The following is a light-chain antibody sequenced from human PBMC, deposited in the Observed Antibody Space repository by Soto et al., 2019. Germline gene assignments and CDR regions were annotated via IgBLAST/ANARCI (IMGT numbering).Light chain of an antibody. Sequence: DIQMTQSPSSLSASVGDRVTITCRASQSISSYLNWYQQKPGKAPKLLIYAASSLQSGVPSRFSGSGSGTDFTINISSLQPEDFATYYCQQSYSTLTWTFGQGTKVEIK. CDR2: AAS. CDR3: QQSYSTLTWT. CDR1: QSISSY. V-gene: IGKV1-39*01. J-gene: IGKJ1*01.